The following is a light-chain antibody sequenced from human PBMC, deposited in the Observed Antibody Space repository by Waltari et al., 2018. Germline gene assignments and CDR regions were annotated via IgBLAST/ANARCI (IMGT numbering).Light chain of an antibody. CDR1: FSTIGVNP. J-gene: IGLJ3*02. CDR2: NTD. Sequence: QSVLTQTPSASGTPGTGVPTSCSGSFSTIGVNPFNWYHHPPGAAPKLLISNTDQWPSGVPDRFYASKSGASASLAISGLQSEDEGDYHCAAWDDGLNAWVFGGGTKVTVL. V-gene: IGLV1-44*01. CDR3: AAWDDGLNAWV.